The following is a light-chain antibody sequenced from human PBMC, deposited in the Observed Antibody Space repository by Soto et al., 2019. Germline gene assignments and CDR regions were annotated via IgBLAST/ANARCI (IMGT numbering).Light chain of an antibody. V-gene: IGLV2-11*01. CDR3: CSYAGSSTWV. Sequence: QSALTQPRSVSGSPGQSVTISCTGTSNDVGGYNYVSWYQQHPGKAPKLLISDVNKRPSGVPDRFSGSKSGNTASRIISGLQAEDEADYYCCSYAGSSTWVFGGGTKLTVL. CDR2: DVN. J-gene: IGLJ3*02. CDR1: SNDVGGYNY.